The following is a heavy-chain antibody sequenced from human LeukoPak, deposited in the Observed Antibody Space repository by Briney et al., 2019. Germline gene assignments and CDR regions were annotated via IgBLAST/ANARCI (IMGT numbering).Heavy chain of an antibody. J-gene: IGHJ4*02. V-gene: IGHV1-46*01. CDR3: ARDLPRGLFDY. Sequence: ASVKVSCKASGYTFTSYYMHWVRQAPGQGPEWMGIINPSGGSTSYAQKFQGRVTMTRDTSTSTVYMELSSLRSEDTAVYYCARDLPRGLFDYWGQGTLVTVSS. CDR2: INPSGGST. CDR1: GYTFTSYY.